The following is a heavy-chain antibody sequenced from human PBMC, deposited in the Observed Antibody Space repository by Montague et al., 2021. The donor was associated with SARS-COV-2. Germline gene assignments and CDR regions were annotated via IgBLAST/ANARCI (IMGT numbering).Heavy chain of an antibody. Sequence: SETLSLTCAVYGGSFSNYYWSWIRQPPGKGLEWIGESNHRGSTNYNPSLKSRVTISVDTSKNQFSLNVSSVTAADTAVYYCTRDPITGTTGTIYNYYGMDVWGQGATVTVSS. D-gene: IGHD1-20*01. CDR3: TRDPITGTTGTIYNYYGMDV. CDR2: SNHRGST. V-gene: IGHV4-34*01. J-gene: IGHJ6*02. CDR1: GGSFSNYY.